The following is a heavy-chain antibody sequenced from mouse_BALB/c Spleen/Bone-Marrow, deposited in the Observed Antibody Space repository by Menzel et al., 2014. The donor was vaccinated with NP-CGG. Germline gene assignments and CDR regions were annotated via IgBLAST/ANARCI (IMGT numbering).Heavy chain of an antibody. CDR3: ARLGNYRGAKDY. D-gene: IGHD2-14*01. V-gene: IGHV1-80*01. CDR2: IYPGDGDT. CDR1: GYAFXSYW. J-gene: IGHJ4*01. Sequence: QVQLQQSGAELVRPGSSVKISCKASGYAFXSYWMNWVKQRPGQGLEWIGQIYPGDGDTNYNGKFKGKATLTADKSSSTAYMQLSSLTSEDSAVYFCARLGNYRGAKDYWGQGTSVTVSS.